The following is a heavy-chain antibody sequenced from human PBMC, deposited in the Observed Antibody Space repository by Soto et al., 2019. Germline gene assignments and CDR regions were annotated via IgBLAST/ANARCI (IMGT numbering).Heavy chain of an antibody. CDR3: ARVAYYYGSGSYYSLRDYYGMDV. Sequence: SETLSLTCAVYGGSFSGYYWSWIRQPPGKGLEWIGEINHSGSTNYNPSLKSRVTISVDTSKNQFSLKLSSVTAADTAVYYCARVAYYYGSGSYYSLRDYYGMDVWRQGTTVTVSS. CDR2: INHSGST. D-gene: IGHD3-10*01. CDR1: GGSFSGYY. J-gene: IGHJ6*02. V-gene: IGHV4-34*01.